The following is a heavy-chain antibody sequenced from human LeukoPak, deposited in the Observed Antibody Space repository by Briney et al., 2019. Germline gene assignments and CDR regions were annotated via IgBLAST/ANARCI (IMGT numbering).Heavy chain of an antibody. CDR2: ISGSVRST. CDR3: AKDKFWSGFTFDY. J-gene: IGHJ4*02. D-gene: IGHD3-3*01. Sequence: LGGSLRLSCAASGFTFSSYAMSWARQAPGKGLEWVSGISGSVRSTYYADSVKGRFTISRDSSKNTLYLQMNSLRVEDTAVYYCAKDKFWSGFTFDYWGQGTLVTVSS. CDR1: GFTFSSYA. V-gene: IGHV3-23*01.